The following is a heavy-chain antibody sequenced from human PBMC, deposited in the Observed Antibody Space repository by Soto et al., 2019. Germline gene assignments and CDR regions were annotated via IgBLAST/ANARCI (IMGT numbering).Heavy chain of an antibody. CDR3: VTQLVIIPAVTRVY. CDR2: ISGSTGST. Sequence: VGSLRLSCASSVFTFSSYSMNCVRHSPGKGLEWISHISGSTGSTYYADSVKGRFTISRDNGKNSLFLQMNSLRDEDTAVYYCVTQLVIIPAVTRVYWGQGTLVTLSS. J-gene: IGHJ4*02. D-gene: IGHD4-17*01. V-gene: IGHV3-48*02. CDR1: VFTFSSYS.